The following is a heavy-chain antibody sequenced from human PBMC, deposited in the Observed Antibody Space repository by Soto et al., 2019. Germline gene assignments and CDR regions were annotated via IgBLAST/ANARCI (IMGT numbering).Heavy chain of an antibody. V-gene: IGHV2-5*01. CDR2: IYWNDDK. CDR1: GFSLITIGLG. J-gene: IGHJ6*02. D-gene: IGHD2-15*01. CDR3: AHRGPHCSGGSCYSWDYYYYGMDV. Sequence: SGPTLVNPTQTLTLTCTFSGFSLITIGLGVGWIRQPPGKALEWLSLIYWNDDKRYSPSLKSRLTITKDTSKNQVILTMTNMDPVDTATYYCAHRGPHCSGGSCYSWDYYYYGMDVWGQGTTVTVSS.